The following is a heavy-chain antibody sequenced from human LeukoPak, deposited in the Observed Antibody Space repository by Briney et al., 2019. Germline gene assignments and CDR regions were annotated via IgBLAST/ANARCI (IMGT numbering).Heavy chain of an antibody. CDR2: ISGRGGST. V-gene: IGHV3-23*01. Sequence: GPSLRLSCSASGFTFSSSAMSWVRPAPGKGLEWVSSISGRGGSTTHADSVEGRFTISRDNSKNTLYLQMNSLRAEDTAVYYCAKNKSIAAANDAFDIGGQGTMVTVSS. CDR3: AKNKSIAAANDAFDI. D-gene: IGHD6-13*01. J-gene: IGHJ3*02. CDR1: GFTFSSSA.